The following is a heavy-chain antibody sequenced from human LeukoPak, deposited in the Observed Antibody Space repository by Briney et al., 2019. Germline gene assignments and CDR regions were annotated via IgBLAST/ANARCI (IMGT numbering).Heavy chain of an antibody. V-gene: IGHV1-2*06. CDR1: GYTFTGYY. J-gene: IGHJ5*01. CDR3: ARGYYYDLSASFA. D-gene: IGHD3-22*01. Sequence: ASVKVSCKASGYTFTGYYMHWVRQAPGQGLQWMGRINPNSGGTNYAQKFQGRVTMTRDTSISTAYMELSRLRSDDTAVYYCARGYYYDLSASFASGPGTPVTVSS. CDR2: INPNSGGT.